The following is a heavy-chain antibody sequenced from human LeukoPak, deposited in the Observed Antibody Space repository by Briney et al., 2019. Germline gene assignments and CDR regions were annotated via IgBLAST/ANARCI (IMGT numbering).Heavy chain of an antibody. CDR2: VHTTGST. J-gene: IGHJ4*02. V-gene: IGHV4-4*07. D-gene: IGHD4-23*01. CDR1: GGSITNSY. CDR3: ARDPNSAL. Sequence: SETLSLTCTVSGGSITNSYWSWIRQPAGKRLEWIGRVHTTGSTNYNPSFMSRVTVSIDTSKTQFSLKLTSVTAADTAVYYCARDPNSALWGQGILDTVSS.